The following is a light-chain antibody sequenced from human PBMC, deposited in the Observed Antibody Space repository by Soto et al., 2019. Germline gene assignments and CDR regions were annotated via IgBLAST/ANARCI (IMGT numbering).Light chain of an antibody. CDR3: GTWDSILNAVV. CDR2: HNN. V-gene: IGLV1-51*01. Sequence: QSVLTQPPSVSAAPGQKVTISCSGSSSNIGNNYASWYQHLPGTAPKLLIYHNNKRPSGIPDRFSDSKSGTSATLVITGLQTGDEADYYCGTWDSILNAVVFGGGTKVTVL. J-gene: IGLJ2*01. CDR1: SSNIGNNY.